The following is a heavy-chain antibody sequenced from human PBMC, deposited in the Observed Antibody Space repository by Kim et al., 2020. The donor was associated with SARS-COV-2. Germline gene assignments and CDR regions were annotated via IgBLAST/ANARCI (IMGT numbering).Heavy chain of an antibody. CDR2: ISWNSGSI. J-gene: IGHJ4*02. Sequence: GGSLRLSCAASGFTFDDYAMHWVRQAPGKGLEWVSGISWNSGSIGYADSVKGRFTISRDNAKNSLYLQMNSLRAEDTALYYCAKDMRVGATLPHYFDYWGQGTLVTVSS. D-gene: IGHD1-26*01. CDR1: GFTFDDYA. V-gene: IGHV3-9*01. CDR3: AKDMRVGATLPHYFDY.